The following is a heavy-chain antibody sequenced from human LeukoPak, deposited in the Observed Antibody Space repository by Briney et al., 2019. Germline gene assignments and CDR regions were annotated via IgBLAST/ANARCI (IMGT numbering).Heavy chain of an antibody. Sequence: GGSLRLSCAASGFTFSSNAMTWVRQAPGKGLEWVSGISGSGDATHYADSVKGRFTISRDNSKNTLYLQLNSLRVEDTAVYYCASQGWTTQYYFDYWGQGTLVTVPS. V-gene: IGHV3-23*01. CDR1: GFTFSSNA. CDR2: ISGSGDAT. D-gene: IGHD4-11*01. CDR3: ASQGWTTQYYFDY. J-gene: IGHJ4*02.